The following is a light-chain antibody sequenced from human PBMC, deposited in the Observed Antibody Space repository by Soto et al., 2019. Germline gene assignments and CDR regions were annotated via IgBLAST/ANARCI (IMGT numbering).Light chain of an antibody. CDR2: AAS. CDR3: QQTYSSPWT. J-gene: IGKJ1*01. CDR1: QSISSY. Sequence: DIQMTQTPSSLSASVGDRVTITCRASQSISSYLSWYQQKPGKAPKLLISAASSLQSGVPPRFSGSGSGTDFTLTISSLQPEDAATYSCQQTYSSPWTFGKGTKVEIK. V-gene: IGKV1-39*01.